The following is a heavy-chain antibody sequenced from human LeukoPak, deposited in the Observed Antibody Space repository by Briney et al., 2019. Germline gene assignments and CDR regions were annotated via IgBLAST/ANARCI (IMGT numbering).Heavy chain of an antibody. CDR2: IYYSGST. CDR3: ARHFYDSSGYFVNDY. CDR1: GGSISGDY. V-gene: IGHV4-59*01. D-gene: IGHD3-22*01. Sequence: PSGTLSLTCTVSGGSISGDYWSWIRQPPGKGLEWIGYIYYSGSTNYNPSLKSRVAISVDTSKNQFSLKLSSVTAADTAVYYCARHFYDSSGYFVNDYWGQGTLVTVSS. J-gene: IGHJ4*02.